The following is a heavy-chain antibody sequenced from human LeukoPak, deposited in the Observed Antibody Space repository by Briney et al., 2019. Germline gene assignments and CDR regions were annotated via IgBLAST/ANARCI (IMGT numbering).Heavy chain of an antibody. J-gene: IGHJ4*02. Sequence: SETLSLTCTVSGGSTSSYYWSWIRQPPGKGLEWIGYIYYSGSTNYNPSLKSRVTISVDTSKNQFSLKLSSVTAADTAVYYCATGYSSGWFDYWGQGTLVTVSS. D-gene: IGHD6-19*01. CDR1: GGSTSSYY. CDR3: ATGYSSGWFDY. CDR2: IYYSGST. V-gene: IGHV4-59*08.